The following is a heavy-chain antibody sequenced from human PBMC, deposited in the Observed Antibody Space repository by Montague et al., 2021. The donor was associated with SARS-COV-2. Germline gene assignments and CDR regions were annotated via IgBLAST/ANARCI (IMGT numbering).Heavy chain of an antibody. CDR3: ALPTAGARFDP. J-gene: IGHJ5*02. CDR2: IYHSGST. Sequence: SETLSLTCAVSGGSISSSNWWSWGRQPPGKGLEWIGDIYHSGSTYYNPSLKSRATISLDTSKNHFSLKLSSVTAADTGVYYSALPTAGARFDPWGQGTLVTVSS. V-gene: IGHV4-4*02. CDR1: GGSISSSNW. D-gene: IGHD2-2*01.